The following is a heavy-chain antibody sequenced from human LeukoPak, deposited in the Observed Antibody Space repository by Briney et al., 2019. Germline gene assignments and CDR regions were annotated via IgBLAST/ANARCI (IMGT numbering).Heavy chain of an antibody. V-gene: IGHV3-30-3*01. J-gene: IGHJ3*02. Sequence: GRSLRLSCAASGFTLSSSAAMHWVRQAPGKGLEWVAAVSPDGISKYFADSVKGRFTISIDLSKNALYLEMNSLRLEDTAVYYCARGTYSSGRCDVFDIWGQGTMVTVCS. CDR2: VSPDGISK. CDR3: ARGTYSSGRCDVFDI. D-gene: IGHD3-22*01. CDR1: GFTLSSSA.